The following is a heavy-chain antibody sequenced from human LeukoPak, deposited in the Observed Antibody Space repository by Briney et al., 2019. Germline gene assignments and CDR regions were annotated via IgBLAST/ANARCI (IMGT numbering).Heavy chain of an antibody. Sequence: SETLSLTCTVSGGSISSYYWSWIRQPPGKGLEWIGYIYYSGSSNYNPSLKSRVTISVDTSKNQFSLKLTSVTAADTAVYCCARHAVRGYSYLDYWGQGTLVTVSS. D-gene: IGHD5-18*01. CDR2: IYYSGSS. J-gene: IGHJ4*02. CDR3: ARHAVRGYSYLDY. CDR1: GGSISSYY. V-gene: IGHV4-59*08.